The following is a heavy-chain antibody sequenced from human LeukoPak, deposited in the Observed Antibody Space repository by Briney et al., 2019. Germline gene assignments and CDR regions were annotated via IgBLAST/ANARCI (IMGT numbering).Heavy chain of an antibody. CDR2: IWSDGTNK. V-gene: IGHV3-33*01. D-gene: IGHD1-26*01. CDR1: GFTFSSYG. J-gene: IGHJ4*02. CDR3: ARGSGSFSGGFDY. Sequence: GRSLRLSCAATGFTFSSYGMHWVRQTPGKGLEWVTIIWSDGTNKYYADSVKGRFTISRDNSKNTLYLQMNSLRAEDTAVYYCARGSGSFSGGFDYWGQGTLVTVSS.